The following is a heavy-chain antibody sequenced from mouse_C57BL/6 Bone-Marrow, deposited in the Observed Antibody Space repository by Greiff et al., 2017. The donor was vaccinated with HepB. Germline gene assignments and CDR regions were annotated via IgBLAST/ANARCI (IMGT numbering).Heavy chain of an antibody. CDR1: GYTFTSYW. V-gene: IGHV1-64*01. CDR2: IHPNSGST. Sequence: VQLQQPGAELVKPGASVKLSCKASGYTFTSYWMHWVKQRPGQGLEWIGMIHPNSGSTNYNEKFKSKATLPVDKSSSTAYMQLSSLTSEDSAVYYCARRAYYSFDYWGQGTTLTVSS. CDR3: ARRAYYSFDY. D-gene: IGHD2-12*01. J-gene: IGHJ2*01.